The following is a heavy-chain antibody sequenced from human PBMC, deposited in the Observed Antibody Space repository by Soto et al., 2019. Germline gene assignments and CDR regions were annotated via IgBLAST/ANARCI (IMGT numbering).Heavy chain of an antibody. CDR1: GLTFSNYA. CDR2: ISFDGSTT. J-gene: IGHJ4*02. D-gene: IGHD1-7*01. Sequence: QVHLVESGGGVVQPGRSLRLSCATSGLTFSNYAFHWVRRAPGKGLEWVAVISFDGSTTFYADSVKGRFTISRDNSKNTIYLQMNSLRPEDTAVYYCTDEVELLNWGQGTLVTVSS. V-gene: IGHV3-30-3*01. CDR3: TDEVELLN.